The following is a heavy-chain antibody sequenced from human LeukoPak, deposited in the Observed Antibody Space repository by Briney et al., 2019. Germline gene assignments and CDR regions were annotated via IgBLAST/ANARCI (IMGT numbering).Heavy chain of an antibody. J-gene: IGHJ4*02. CDR1: GYTFTRYD. CDR2: MNPNSGNT. Sequence: ASVKVSCKASGYTFTRYDINWVRQATGQGLEWMGWMNPNSGNTGYAQKFQGRVTMTRNTSISTAYMELSSLRSEDTAVYYCARGRRLRYRSGGSCQGPVGYWGQGTLVTVSS. V-gene: IGHV1-8*01. CDR3: ARGRRLRYRSGGSCQGPVGY. D-gene: IGHD2-15*01.